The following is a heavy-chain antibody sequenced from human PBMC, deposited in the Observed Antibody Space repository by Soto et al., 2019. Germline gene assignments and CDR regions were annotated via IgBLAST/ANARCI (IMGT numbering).Heavy chain of an antibody. CDR3: ATSNDLCPDCYS. V-gene: IGHV4-59*02. D-gene: IGHD2-21*02. CDR1: GVSVRSGY. Sequence: QVQLQESGPGLVKPSETLSLTCIVSGVSVRSGYCTWIRQSPGKGLELIGYISHSGLRHYRACLPSRLTLSIETSKNQLALTLTSVSASDKAMFYCATSNDLCPDCYSWGQGTLVTVSS. J-gene: IGHJ5*02. CDR2: ISHSGLR.